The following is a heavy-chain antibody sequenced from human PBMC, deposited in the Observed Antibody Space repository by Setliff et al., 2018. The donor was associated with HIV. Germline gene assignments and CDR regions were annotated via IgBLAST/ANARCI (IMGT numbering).Heavy chain of an antibody. CDR3: ARVFYSSSWYNGWFDP. D-gene: IGHD6-13*01. V-gene: IGHV1-2*02. CDR2: INPNSGGT. Sequence: SVKVSCKASGYTFTGYYMHWVRQAPGQGLEWMGWINPNSGGTNYAQKFQGRVTMTRDTSISTAYMELSRLRSDDTAVYYCARVFYSSSWYNGWFDPWGQGTLVTVSS. CDR1: GYTFTGYY. J-gene: IGHJ5*02.